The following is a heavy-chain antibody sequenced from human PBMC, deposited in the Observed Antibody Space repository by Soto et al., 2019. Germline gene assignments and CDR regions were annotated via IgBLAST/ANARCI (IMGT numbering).Heavy chain of an antibody. CDR3: ARGRVGYCSSTSCYPWGYYYYYYGMDV. V-gene: IGHV4-34*01. J-gene: IGHJ6*02. CDR1: GGSFSGYY. D-gene: IGHD2-2*01. Sequence: PSETLSLTCAVYGGSFSGYYWSWIRQPPGKGLEWIGEINHSGSTNYNPSLKSRVTISVDTSKNQFSLKLSSVTAADTAVYYCARGRVGYCSSTSCYPWGYYYYYYGMDVWGQGTTVTVSS. CDR2: INHSGST.